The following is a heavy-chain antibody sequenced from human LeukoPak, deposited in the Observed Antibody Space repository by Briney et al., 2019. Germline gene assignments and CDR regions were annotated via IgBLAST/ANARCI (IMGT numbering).Heavy chain of an antibody. CDR3: ARSGSYLTHYFDY. CDR1: GFTFSSYE. J-gene: IGHJ4*02. CDR2: ISSSGNII. Sequence: PGGSLRLSCAASGFTFSSYEMNWVRQAPGKGLEWVSYISSSGNIIYYADSVKGRFTISRDNAKNSLCLQMNSLRAEDTAVYYCARSGSYLTHYFDYWGQGTLVTVSS. D-gene: IGHD1-26*01. V-gene: IGHV3-48*03.